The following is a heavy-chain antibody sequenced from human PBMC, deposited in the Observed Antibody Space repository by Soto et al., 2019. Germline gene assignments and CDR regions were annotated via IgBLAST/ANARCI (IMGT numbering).Heavy chain of an antibody. CDR2: IGDSGAST. Sequence: GGARRIPCETPGFSFSTFAMTWVRQAPGKGLEWVSAIGDSGASTYYADSVKGRFTISRDNSRNTLYLQLNSLRAEDTAVYYCAKGVELDVWGNGTTVTVSS. D-gene: IGHD1-26*01. J-gene: IGHJ6*04. CDR3: AKGVELDV. V-gene: IGHV3-23*01. CDR1: GFSFSTFA.